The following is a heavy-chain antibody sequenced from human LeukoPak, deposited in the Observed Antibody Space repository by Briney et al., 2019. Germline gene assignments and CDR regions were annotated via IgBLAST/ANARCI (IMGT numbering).Heavy chain of an antibody. CDR3: ARGPHPYTSGWYHLDY. CDR2: ISSSGSTK. CDR1: EFTFSSYE. Sequence: GGSLRLSCAASEFTFSSYEMNWVRQAPGKGLEWASYISSSGSTKYYADSVKGRFTISRDNAKNSLYLQMNSLRVEDTALYYCARGPHPYTSGWYHLDYWGQGTLVTVSS. D-gene: IGHD6-19*01. J-gene: IGHJ4*02. V-gene: IGHV3-48*03.